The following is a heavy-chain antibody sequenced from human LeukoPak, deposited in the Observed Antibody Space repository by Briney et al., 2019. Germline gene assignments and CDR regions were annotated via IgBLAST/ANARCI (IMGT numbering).Heavy chain of an antibody. CDR1: GFTFSSYA. J-gene: IGHJ4*02. D-gene: IGHD3-10*01. Sequence: GGSLRLSCAASGFTFSSYAMSWVRQAPGKGLEWVSAIGGSGDFTYYAEYVRGRFTISRDNSEKTLYLQMNSLRAEDTAVYYCAKADRGWGVITKDWGQGTLVTVSS. CDR2: IGGSGDFT. CDR3: AKADRGWGVITKD. V-gene: IGHV3-23*01.